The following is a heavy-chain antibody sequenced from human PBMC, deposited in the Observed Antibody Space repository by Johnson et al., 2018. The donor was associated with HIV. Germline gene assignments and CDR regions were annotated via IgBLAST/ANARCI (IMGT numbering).Heavy chain of an antibody. Sequence: MQLVESGGGLVQPGGSLRLSCAASGFTFSTHDMHWVRQASGKGLEWVSAIGTAGDTYYPGSVKGRFTISRENAKNSLYLQMNSLRVGDTAVYYCARSPLYDTTVFDIWGQGTRVTVSS. CDR2: IGTAGDT. J-gene: IGHJ3*02. CDR3: ARSPLYDTTVFDI. D-gene: IGHD4-11*01. CDR1: GFTFSTHD. V-gene: IGHV3-13*01.